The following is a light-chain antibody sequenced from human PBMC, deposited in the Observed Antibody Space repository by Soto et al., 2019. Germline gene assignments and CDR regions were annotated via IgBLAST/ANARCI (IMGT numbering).Light chain of an antibody. CDR1: TTDVDGYDY. CDR3: SSYTSSAPFYV. V-gene: IGLV2-14*03. J-gene: IGLJ1*01. CDR2: DVN. Sequence: QSVLTQPASVSGSPGQSITISCTGVTTDVDGYDYVSWYQQHPGQAPQLLIYDVNSRPSGISYRFSGSKSGDTASLTIFGLQAEDDADYYCSSYTSSAPFYVFGAGTKVTVL.